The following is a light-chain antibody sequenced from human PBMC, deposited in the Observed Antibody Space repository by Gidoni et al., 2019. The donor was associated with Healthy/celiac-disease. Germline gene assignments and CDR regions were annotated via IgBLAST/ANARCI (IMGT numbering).Light chain of an antibody. CDR1: SSDVGGYNH. Sequence: QSALTQPRPVSVSPGQAVTISCTGTSSDVGGYNHVSWYQQHPGKAPQLMVYDVSKRPSGVPDRFSGTKSSNTASLTISVLQAEEEADYYCCSYAGSYIWVFGGGTKLTVL. CDR2: DVS. V-gene: IGLV2-11*01. J-gene: IGLJ2*01. CDR3: CSYAGSYIWV.